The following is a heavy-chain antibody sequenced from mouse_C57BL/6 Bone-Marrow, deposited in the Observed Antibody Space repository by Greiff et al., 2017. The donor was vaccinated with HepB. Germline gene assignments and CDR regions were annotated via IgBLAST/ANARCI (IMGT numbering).Heavy chain of an antibody. CDR3: TREGDDYYCCYYYMDY. D-gene: IGHD2-3*01. CDR2: ISSGGDYI. CDR1: GFTFSSYA. Sequence: EVLLVESGEGLVKPGGSLKLSCAASGFTFSSYAMSWVRQTPEKRLEWVAYISSGGDYIYYADTVKGRFTITRDKARNTLYLQMSSLKSEDTAVYYCTREGDDYYCCYYYMDYWGQGTSVTVSS. V-gene: IGHV5-9-1*02. J-gene: IGHJ4*01.